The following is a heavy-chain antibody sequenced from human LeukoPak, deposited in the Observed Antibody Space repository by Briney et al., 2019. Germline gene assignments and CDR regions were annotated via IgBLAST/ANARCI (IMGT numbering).Heavy chain of an antibody. CDR3: ARVHIGQSDY. CDR2: IYSGGST. Sequence: HAGGSLRLSCAASGFTVSSNYMSWVRQAPGKGLEWVSVIYSGGSTYYADSVKGRFTISRDNSKNTLYLQMNSLRAEDTAVYYCARVHIGQSDYWGQGTLVTVSS. D-gene: IGHD2-21*01. J-gene: IGHJ4*02. V-gene: IGHV3-66*01. CDR1: GFTVSSNY.